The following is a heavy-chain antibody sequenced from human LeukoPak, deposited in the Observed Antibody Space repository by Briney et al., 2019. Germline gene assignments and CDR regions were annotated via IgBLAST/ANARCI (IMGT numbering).Heavy chain of an antibody. Sequence: GESLKISCKTSGYSFSNYWIAWVRQKPGQGLECMGIIFPDDSDTRYSPSFQGQVTISADKSNNTAFLQWSSLGASDTATSYCVRPGAGVGGLASGYFDNWGQGILLTVSS. CDR2: IFPDDSDT. D-gene: IGHD3-10*01. V-gene: IGHV5-51*01. J-gene: IGHJ4*02. CDR3: VRPGAGVGGLASGYFDN. CDR1: GYSFSNYW.